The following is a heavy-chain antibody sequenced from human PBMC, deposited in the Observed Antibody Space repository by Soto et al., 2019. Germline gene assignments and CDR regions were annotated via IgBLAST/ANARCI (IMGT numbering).Heavy chain of an antibody. CDR2: INPNTGGT. CDR1: GYTFTGYY. Sequence: ASVKVSCKASGYTFTGYYIHWVRQAPGLGLEWMGWINPNTGGTNYAQTFQGWVTMTRDTSISTAYMELSRLRSDDTAVYFCARVGKDYYYMDGWGKGTTVTVSS. V-gene: IGHV1-2*04. D-gene: IGHD3-10*01. J-gene: IGHJ6*03. CDR3: ARVGKDYYYMDG.